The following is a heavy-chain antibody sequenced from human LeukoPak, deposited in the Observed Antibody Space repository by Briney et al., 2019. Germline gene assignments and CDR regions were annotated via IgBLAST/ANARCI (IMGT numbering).Heavy chain of an antibody. V-gene: IGHV3-23*01. CDR3: AKSIAAAVSRGYFDY. Sequence: RPGGSLRLSCAASGFTFSSYAMSWVRQAPGKGLEWVSAISGSGGSTYYADSVKGRFTISRDNSKNTLYLQMNSLRAEDTAVYYCAKSIAAAVSRGYFDYWGQGTLVTVSS. CDR1: GFTFSSYA. CDR2: ISGSGGST. J-gene: IGHJ4*02. D-gene: IGHD6-13*01.